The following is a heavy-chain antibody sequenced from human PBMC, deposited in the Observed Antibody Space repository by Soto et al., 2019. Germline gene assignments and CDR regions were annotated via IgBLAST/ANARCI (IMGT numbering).Heavy chain of an antibody. CDR2: INHSGST. J-gene: IGHJ4*02. V-gene: IGHV4-34*01. CDR1: GGSFSGYY. D-gene: IGHD3-3*01. Sequence: SETLSLTCAVYGGSFSGYYWSWIRQPPGKGLEWIGEINHSGSTNYNPSLKSRVTISVDTSKNQFSLKLSSVTAADTAVYYCARALRFLGRHYFDYWGQGTLVTVSS. CDR3: ARALRFLGRHYFDY.